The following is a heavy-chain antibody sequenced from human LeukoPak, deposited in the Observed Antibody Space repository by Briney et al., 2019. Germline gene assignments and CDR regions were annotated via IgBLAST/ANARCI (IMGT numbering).Heavy chain of an antibody. V-gene: IGHV4-34*01. CDR3: ARRLRYFNWLLTLDY. J-gene: IGHJ4*02. Sequence: SETLSLTCAGYGGSFSGYYWSWIRQPPGKGLEWIGEINHSGSTNHNPSLKSRVTISVDTSKNQFSLKLSSVTAADTAVYYCARRLRYFNWLLTLDYWGQGTLVTVSS. CDR1: GGSFSGYY. D-gene: IGHD3-9*01. CDR2: INHSGST.